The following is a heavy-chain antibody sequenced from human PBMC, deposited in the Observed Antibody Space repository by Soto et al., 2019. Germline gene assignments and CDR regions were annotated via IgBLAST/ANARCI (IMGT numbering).Heavy chain of an antibody. CDR2: IIPIFGTA. CDR3: ARAYFCVITVEKARYPMDV. J-gene: IGHJ6*02. V-gene: IGHV1-69*13. D-gene: IGHD3-16*01. CDR1: GGTFSSYA. Sequence: EASVKVSCKASGGTFSSYAISWVRQAPGQGLEWMGGIIPIFGTANYAQKFQGRVTITADESTSTAYMELGSLRSEDTAVYYCARAYFCVITVEKARYPMDVWGQGTTVTVSS.